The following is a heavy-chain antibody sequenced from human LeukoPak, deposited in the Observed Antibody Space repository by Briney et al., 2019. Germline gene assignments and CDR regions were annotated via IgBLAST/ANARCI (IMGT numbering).Heavy chain of an antibody. CDR2: IIRDGSHT. J-gene: IGHJ4*02. Sequence: GGSLRLSCAASGFTFTTYWMHWVRQAPGKGLVWVSRIIRDGSHTDYAGSVEGRFTISRDNARNTLYLQINSLRAEGTAIYYCVRDGDAYNFDYWGQGTLVTVSS. CDR1: GFTFTTYW. D-gene: IGHD5-24*01. V-gene: IGHV3-74*01. CDR3: VRDGDAYNFDY.